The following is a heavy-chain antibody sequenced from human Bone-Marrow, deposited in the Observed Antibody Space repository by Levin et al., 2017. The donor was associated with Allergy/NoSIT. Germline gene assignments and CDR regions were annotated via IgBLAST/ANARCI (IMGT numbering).Heavy chain of an antibody. V-gene: IGHV3-23*01. CDR1: GFTFSSSA. J-gene: IGHJ3*02. Sequence: GGSLRLSCAASGFTFSSSAMSWVRQAPGKGLEWVSSISAGDASTYYTDSVKGRLTVSRDNSKNTLYLQMNSLRAEDTALYYCAKVRRVLAAFDIWGQGTMVTVSS. D-gene: IGHD2-8*02. CDR3: AKVRRVLAAFDI. CDR2: ISAGDAST.